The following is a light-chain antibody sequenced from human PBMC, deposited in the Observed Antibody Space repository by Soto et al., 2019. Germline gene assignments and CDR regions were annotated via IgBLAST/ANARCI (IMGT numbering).Light chain of an antibody. CDR1: SSDVGGYNY. CDR2: EVS. CDR3: SSYTSSSSLGL. J-gene: IGLJ1*01. Sequence: QSVLTQPASVSGSSGQSITISCTGSSSDVGGYNYVSWYQQHPGKAPKLLIYEVSNRPSGVSNRFSGSKSGNTASLTISGLQAEDEADYYCSSYTSSSSLGLFGTGTKLTVL. V-gene: IGLV2-14*01.